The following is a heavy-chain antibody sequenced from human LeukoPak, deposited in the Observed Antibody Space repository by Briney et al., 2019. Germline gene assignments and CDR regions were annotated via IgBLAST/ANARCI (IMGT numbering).Heavy chain of an antibody. D-gene: IGHD2-8*02. V-gene: IGHV3-74*01. J-gene: IGHJ4*02. CDR3: AARDKSCSGGVCDPIDY. CDR1: GFNVRSYW. Sequence: PGGSLRLSCAASGFNVRSYWMHWVRQVPGKGLVWVSRVNRDGTTTSYANSVKGRFTISKDIAKNTLFLQMNSLRADDTAVYYCAARDKSCSGGVCDPIDYWGQGTLVTVSS. CDR2: VNRDGTTT.